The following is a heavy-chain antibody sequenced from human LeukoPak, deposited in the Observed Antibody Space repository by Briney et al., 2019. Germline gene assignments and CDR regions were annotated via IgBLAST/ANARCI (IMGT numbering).Heavy chain of an antibody. CDR1: GFTFGNYG. J-gene: IGHJ4*02. CDR3: AKDSAVYFDY. V-gene: IGHV3-30*02. CDR2: IRYDGSNK. Sequence: PGGSLRLSCAASGFTFGNYGMHWVRQAPGKGLEWVAFIRYDGSNKYYADSVKGRFTISRDNSKNTLYLQMNSLRAEDTAVYYCAKDSAVYFDYWGQGTLVTVSS.